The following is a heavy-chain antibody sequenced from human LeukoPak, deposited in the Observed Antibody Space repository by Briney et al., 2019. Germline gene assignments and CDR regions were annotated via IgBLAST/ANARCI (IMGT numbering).Heavy chain of an antibody. Sequence: SETLSLTCTVSGGSITHYYWTWIRQPPGKTLEWIGYSYHSGSTKYNPSLKSRVTISVDTSNNQFSLNLRSVTAADTAVYYCATTTSGGDAFDIWGQGTMVTVSS. V-gene: IGHV4-59*01. CDR2: SYHSGST. J-gene: IGHJ3*02. CDR3: ATTTSGGDAFDI. D-gene: IGHD1-26*01. CDR1: GGSITHYY.